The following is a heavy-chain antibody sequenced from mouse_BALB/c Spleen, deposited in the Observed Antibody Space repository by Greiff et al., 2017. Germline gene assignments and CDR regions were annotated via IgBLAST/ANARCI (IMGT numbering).Heavy chain of an antibody. CDR1: GFTFSSYA. Sequence: EVMLVESGGGLVKPGGSLKLSCAASGFTFSSYAMSWVRQSPEKRLEWVAEISSGGSYTYYPDTVTGRFTISRDNAKNTLYLEMSSLRSEDTAMYYCARDGIHAYYGNYGFAYWGQGTLVTVSA. V-gene: IGHV5-9-4*01. J-gene: IGHJ3*01. CDR2: ISSGGSYT. CDR3: ARDGIHAYYGNYGFAY. D-gene: IGHD2-10*01.